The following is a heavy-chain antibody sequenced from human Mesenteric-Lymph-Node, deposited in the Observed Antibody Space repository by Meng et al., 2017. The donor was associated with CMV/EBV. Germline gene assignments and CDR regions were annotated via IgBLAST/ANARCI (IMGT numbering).Heavy chain of an antibody. CDR3: AKEGGAIIHAVGYFDS. J-gene: IGHJ4*02. D-gene: IGHD3-3*01. Sequence: GESLKISCAASGFTFSHYGMHWVRQAPGKGLEWVAFTRFDGSNKYYPDSVRGRFTISRDNSKNTVDLQMNSLRAEDSAVYYCAKEGGAIIHAVGYFDSWGQGTLVTVSS. CDR1: GFTFSHYG. V-gene: IGHV3-30*02. CDR2: TRFDGSNK.